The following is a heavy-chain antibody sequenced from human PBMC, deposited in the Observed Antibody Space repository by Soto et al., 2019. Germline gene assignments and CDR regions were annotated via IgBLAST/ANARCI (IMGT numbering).Heavy chain of an antibody. CDR1: GYSFTSFW. V-gene: IGHV5-51*01. CDR2: IYPGDSDT. Sequence: PGESLKISCKGPGYSFTSFWIGWVRQMPGKGLEWMGIIYPGDSDTRYSPSFQGQVTISADKSISTAYLQWSSLKASDTAMYYCARQTPHYYDSSGYQGWPDYWGQGTLVTVSS. CDR3: ARQTPHYYDSSGYQGWPDY. D-gene: IGHD3-22*01. J-gene: IGHJ4*02.